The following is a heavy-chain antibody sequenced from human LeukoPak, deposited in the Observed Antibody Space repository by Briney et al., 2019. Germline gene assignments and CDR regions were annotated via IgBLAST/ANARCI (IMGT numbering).Heavy chain of an antibody. J-gene: IGHJ6*03. D-gene: IGHD3-22*01. CDR3: VKDKGNYYDSGAWKYYYYMDV. CDR1: GFTFSSYS. Sequence: PGGSLRLSCAASGFTFSSYSMNWVRQAPGKGLEWVSSISSSSSYIYYADSVKGRFTISRDNSKNTLYLQMESLRAEDTAVYYCVKDKGNYYDSGAWKYYYYMDVWGKGTTVTISS. CDR2: ISSSSSYI. V-gene: IGHV3-21*04.